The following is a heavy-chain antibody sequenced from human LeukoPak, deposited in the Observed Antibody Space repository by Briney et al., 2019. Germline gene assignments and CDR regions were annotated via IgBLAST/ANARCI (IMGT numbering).Heavy chain of an antibody. D-gene: IGHD5-12*01. Sequence: GSLRLSCAASGFTVRTNYMSWVRQAPGKGLEWVSLIHDDGSTYYTDSVKGRFTISRDNSKNTLYLQMNSLRAEDTAVYYCAREENHIVTTSYYFDHWGQGTLVTVSS. CDR3: AREENHIVTTSYYFDH. J-gene: IGHJ4*02. CDR2: IHDDGST. V-gene: IGHV3-53*01. CDR1: GFTVRTNY.